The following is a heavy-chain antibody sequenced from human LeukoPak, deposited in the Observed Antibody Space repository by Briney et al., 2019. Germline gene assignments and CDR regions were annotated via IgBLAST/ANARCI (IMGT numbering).Heavy chain of an antibody. CDR2: ISYDGSDK. V-gene: IGHV3-30*18. Sequence: PGGSLRLSCAASGFTFNSYGMHWVRQAPGKGLEWVAVISYDGSDKFYADSVKGRFAVSRDNSKNTLYLQMNSLRAEDTAVYYCAKCYYGSGSYWDAFDIWGQGTMVTVSS. CDR3: AKCYYGSGSYWDAFDI. CDR1: GFTFNSYG. D-gene: IGHD3-10*01. J-gene: IGHJ3*02.